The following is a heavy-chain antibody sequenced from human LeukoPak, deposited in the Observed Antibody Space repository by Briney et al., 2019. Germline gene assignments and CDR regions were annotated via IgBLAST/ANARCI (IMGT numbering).Heavy chain of an antibody. V-gene: IGHV4-59*05. Sequence: PSETLSLTCTVSGGSISSYYWSWIRQPPGKGLEWIGSIYYSGSTYYNPSLKSRVTISVDTSKNQFSLKLSSVTAADTAVYYCAREGGGFDYWGQGTLVTVSS. D-gene: IGHD3-16*01. CDR2: IYYSGST. CDR3: AREGGGFDY. J-gene: IGHJ4*02. CDR1: GGSISSYY.